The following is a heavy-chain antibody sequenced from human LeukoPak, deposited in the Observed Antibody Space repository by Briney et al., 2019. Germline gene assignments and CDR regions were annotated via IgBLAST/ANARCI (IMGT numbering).Heavy chain of an antibody. J-gene: IGHJ4*02. CDR3: ARESRAFTIFGVASQFDY. Sequence: GGSLRLSCAASGFTFSDYYMTWIRQAPGKGLEWVSYISSSGTTIYYADSLKGRFTISRDNAKNSLYLQMNGLRAEDTAVYYCARESRAFTIFGVASQFDYWGQGTLVTVSS. CDR1: GFTFSDYY. V-gene: IGHV3-11*01. CDR2: ISSSGTTI. D-gene: IGHD3-3*01.